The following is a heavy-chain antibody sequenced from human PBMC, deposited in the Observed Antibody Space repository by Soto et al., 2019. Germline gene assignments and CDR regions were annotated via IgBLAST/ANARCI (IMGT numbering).Heavy chain of an antibody. CDR3: GSLVATDLGY. V-gene: IGHV4-34*01. CDR1: GGSFSGYY. Sequence: SETLSLTCAVYGGSFSGYYWSWIRQPPGKGLEWIGEINHSGSTNYNPSLKSRVTISVDTSKNQFSLKLSSVTAADTAVYYCGSLVATDLGYWGQGTLVTVSS. D-gene: IGHD5-12*01. CDR2: INHSGST. J-gene: IGHJ4*02.